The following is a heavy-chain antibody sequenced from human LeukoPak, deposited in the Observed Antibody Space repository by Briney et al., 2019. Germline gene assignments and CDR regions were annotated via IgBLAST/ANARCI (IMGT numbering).Heavy chain of an antibody. CDR3: AKDMQRFGGSSCYDY. Sequence: GGSLRLSCAASGFTFDDYAMHWVRQAPGKGLEWVSGISWNSGSIGYADSVKGRFTISRDNAKNSLYLQMNSLSAEDTALYYCAKDMQRFGGSSCYDYWGQGTLVTVSS. CDR2: ISWNSGSI. D-gene: IGHD2-15*01. V-gene: IGHV3-9*01. CDR1: GFTFDDYA. J-gene: IGHJ4*02.